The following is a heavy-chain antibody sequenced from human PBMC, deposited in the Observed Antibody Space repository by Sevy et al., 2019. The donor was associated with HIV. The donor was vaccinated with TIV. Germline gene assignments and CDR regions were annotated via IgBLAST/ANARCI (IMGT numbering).Heavy chain of an antibody. Sequence: GGSLRLSCAASGFTFDHHVMYWVRQAPGKGLEWVSGINWNSVSIGYADSVKGRFTISRDNAKNSLYLHLNSLRADDTALYYCAREGLAPYVYGADVWGQGTAVTVSS. J-gene: IGHJ6*02. CDR1: GFTFDHHV. CDR3: AREGLAPYVYGADV. CDR2: INWNSVSI. D-gene: IGHD3-10*02. V-gene: IGHV3-9*01.